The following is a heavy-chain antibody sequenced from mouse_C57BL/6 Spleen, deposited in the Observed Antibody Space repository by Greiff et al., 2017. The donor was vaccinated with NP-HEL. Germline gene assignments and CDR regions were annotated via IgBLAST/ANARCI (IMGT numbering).Heavy chain of an antibody. CDR3: AREDWALYYFDY. CDR1: GFTFSDYG. CDR2: ISSGSSTI. J-gene: IGHJ2*01. D-gene: IGHD4-1*01. Sequence: EVNLVESGGGLVKPGGSLKLSCAASGFTFSDYGMHWVRQAPEKGLEWVAYISSGSSTIYYADTVKGRFTISRDNAKNTLFLQMTSLRSEDTAMYYCAREDWALYYFDYWGQGTTLTVSS. V-gene: IGHV5-17*01.